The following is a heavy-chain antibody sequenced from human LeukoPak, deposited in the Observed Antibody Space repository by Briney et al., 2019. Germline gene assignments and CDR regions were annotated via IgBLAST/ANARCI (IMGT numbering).Heavy chain of an antibody. D-gene: IGHD3-9*01. CDR3: ARDVKRYFDWSSPEGTYLRFDY. Sequence: ASVKVSCTASGHTFTSYGISWVRQAPGQGLEWIGWISAYNGNTNYAEKLQGRVTMTTDTSTSTVSMELRSLSSDDTAVYYCARDVKRYFDWSSPEGTYLRFDYWGQGTLVTVSS. CDR1: GHTFTSYG. V-gene: IGHV1-18*04. CDR2: ISAYNGNT. J-gene: IGHJ4*02.